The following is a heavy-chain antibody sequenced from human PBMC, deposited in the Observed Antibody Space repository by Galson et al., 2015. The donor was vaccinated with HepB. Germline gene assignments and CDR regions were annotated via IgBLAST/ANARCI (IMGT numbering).Heavy chain of an antibody. Sequence: CAISGDSVSNKNTAWNWIRQSPLRGLEWLGRTYYRSKWYNNYSVSVKSRITIHPDTSKNQFSLQLNSVTPEYTAAYYCAALDPPLDYWGQGILVTVSS. J-gene: IGHJ4*02. D-gene: IGHD3-9*01. CDR1: GDSVSNKNTA. CDR2: TYYRSKWYN. V-gene: IGHV6-1*01. CDR3: AALDPPLDY.